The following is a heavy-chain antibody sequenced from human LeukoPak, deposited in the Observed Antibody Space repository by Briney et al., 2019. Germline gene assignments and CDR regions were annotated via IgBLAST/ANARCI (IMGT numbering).Heavy chain of an antibody. Sequence: PGGSLRLSCAASGFTFSSYAMSWVRQAPGKGLEWVSAISGSGGSTYYAVSVKGRFTISRDNSKNTLYLQMNSLRAEDTAVYYCAKDSTYYYDSSGYPLDYWGQGTLVTVSS. CDR3: AKDSTYYYDSSGYPLDY. V-gene: IGHV3-23*01. CDR2: ISGSGGST. J-gene: IGHJ4*02. D-gene: IGHD3-22*01. CDR1: GFTFSSYA.